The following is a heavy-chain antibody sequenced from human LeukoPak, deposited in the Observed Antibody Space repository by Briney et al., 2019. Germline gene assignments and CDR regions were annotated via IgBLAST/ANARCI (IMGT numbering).Heavy chain of an antibody. J-gene: IGHJ6*03. CDR1: GGSISNSSYS. V-gene: IGHV4-39*07. CDR2: INHSGST. D-gene: IGHD3-3*01. CDR3: ARGPRRFLEWWGYMDV. Sequence: PSETLSLTCTVSGGSISNSSYSWGWIRQSPGKGLEWIGEINHSGSTNYNPSLKSRVTISVDTSKNQFSLKLSSVTAADTAVYYCARGPRRFLEWWGYMDVWGKGTTVTVSS.